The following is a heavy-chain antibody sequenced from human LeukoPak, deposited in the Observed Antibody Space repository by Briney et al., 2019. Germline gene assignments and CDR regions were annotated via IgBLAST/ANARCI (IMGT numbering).Heavy chain of an antibody. Sequence: GGSLRLSCTASGFTFSGSAIHWVRQSSGKGLEWVGQIDKKDKGYATATAYAASVKGRFTISRDDSINTAYLQMKSLKTEDTALYYCTRDSGTYNRFDPWGQGTLVTVSS. J-gene: IGHJ5*02. D-gene: IGHD1-26*01. CDR2: IDKKDKGYATAT. V-gene: IGHV3-73*01. CDR1: GFTFSGSA. CDR3: TRDSGTYNRFDP.